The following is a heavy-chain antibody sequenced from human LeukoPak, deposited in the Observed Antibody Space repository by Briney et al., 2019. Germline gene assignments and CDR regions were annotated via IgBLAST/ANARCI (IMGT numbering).Heavy chain of an antibody. J-gene: IGHJ6*03. CDR1: GGSFSGYY. CDR3: ARDKYSSGWSKHYYYYYMDV. D-gene: IGHD6-19*01. Sequence: SETLSLTCAVYGGSFSGYYWSWIRQPPGKGLEWIGEINHSGSTNYNPSLKSRVTISVDTSKNQFSLKLSSVTAADTAVYYCARDKYSSGWSKHYYYYYMDVWGKGTTVTVSS. V-gene: IGHV4-34*01. CDR2: INHSGST.